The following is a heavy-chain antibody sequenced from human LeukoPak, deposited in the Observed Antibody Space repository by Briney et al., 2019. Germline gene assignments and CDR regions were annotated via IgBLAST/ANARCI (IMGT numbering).Heavy chain of an antibody. CDR3: ARLQEMATGYNWFDP. CDR1: GGSISGYY. D-gene: IGHD5-24*01. V-gene: IGHV4-59*01. Sequence: PSETLSLTCTVSGGSISGYYWSWIRQPPGKGLEWIGYIYYSGSTNYNPSLKSRVTISVDTSKNQFSLKLSSVTAADTAVYYCARLQEMATGYNWFDPWGQGTLVTVPS. J-gene: IGHJ5*02. CDR2: IYYSGST.